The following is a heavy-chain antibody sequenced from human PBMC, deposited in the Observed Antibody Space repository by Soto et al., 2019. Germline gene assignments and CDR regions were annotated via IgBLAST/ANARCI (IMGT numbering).Heavy chain of an antibody. J-gene: IGHJ6*02. D-gene: IGHD4-17*01. Sequence: GESLKISCAASGFTFSSYGMHWVRQAPGKGLEWVAFISYDGSYKYHVDSVKGRFTISRDNSKNTLYLQMNSLRAEDTGVYYCANGGWTTVTVARYYYYGMDVWGQGTTVTVSS. CDR3: ANGGWTTVTVARYYYYGMDV. CDR2: ISYDGSYK. V-gene: IGHV3-30*18. CDR1: GFTFSSYG.